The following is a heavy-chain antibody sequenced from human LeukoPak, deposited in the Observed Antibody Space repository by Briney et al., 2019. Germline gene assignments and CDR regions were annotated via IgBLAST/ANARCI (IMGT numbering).Heavy chain of an antibody. CDR2: INGDGSST. D-gene: IGHD3-10*01. V-gene: IGHV3-74*01. Sequence: PGGSLRLSCAASGFTFSSYWMHWVRQAPGKGLVWVSRINGDGSSTSYADSVKGRFTISRDNAKNTLYLQMNSLRAEDTAVYYCARHEGYYGSGSYNYWGQGTLVTVSS. J-gene: IGHJ4*02. CDR3: ARHEGYYGSGSYNY. CDR1: GFTFSSYW.